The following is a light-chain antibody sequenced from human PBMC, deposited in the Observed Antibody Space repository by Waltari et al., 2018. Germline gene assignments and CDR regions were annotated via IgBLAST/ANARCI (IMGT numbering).Light chain of an antibody. CDR2: DVN. V-gene: IGLV2-14*03. J-gene: IGLJ2*01. CDR3: SSYTTTSTVI. Sequence: QSALTQPASVSGSPGQSITISCTGTSSDIGGNNFVSWYQQHPAKAPRLMIYDVNNRPYGVSNRFSGSKSGNPASLTSSGLQAEDDSYYYCSSYTTTSTVIFGGGTKLTVL. CDR1: SSDIGGNNF.